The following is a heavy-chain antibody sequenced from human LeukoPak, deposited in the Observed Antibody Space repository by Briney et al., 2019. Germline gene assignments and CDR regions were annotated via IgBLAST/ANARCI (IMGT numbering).Heavy chain of an antibody. D-gene: IGHD6-13*01. Sequence: GGSLRLSCVASGFTFSDFWMTWLRQPTGKALEWLTNLKDDGSQKLYVDSVKGRFTVSRDNAKQSLYLQMSSLRADDTAVYYCVRGPLGTAAGMAWGQGTLVTVSS. J-gene: IGHJ5*02. V-gene: IGHV3-7*03. CDR3: VRGPLGTAAGMA. CDR1: GFTFSDFW. CDR2: LKDDGSQK.